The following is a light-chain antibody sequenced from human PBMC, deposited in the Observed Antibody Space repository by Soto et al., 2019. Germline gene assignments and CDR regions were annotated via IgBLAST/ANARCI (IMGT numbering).Light chain of an antibody. Sequence: QSALTQPGSVSGSPGQSITISCTGTSRDVGGYNYVSWYQQHPGKAPKLMIYDVSNRPSGVSNRFSGSKSGNTASLTISGLQAEDEADYYCSSYTGSSTPLVFGGGTKVTVL. CDR3: SSYTGSSTPLV. CDR2: DVS. V-gene: IGLV2-14*01. CDR1: SRDVGGYNY. J-gene: IGLJ2*01.